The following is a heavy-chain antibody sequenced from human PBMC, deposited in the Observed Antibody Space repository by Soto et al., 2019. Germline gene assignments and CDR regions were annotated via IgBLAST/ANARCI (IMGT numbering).Heavy chain of an antibody. V-gene: IGHV4-59*08. CDR3: ARRKTRPEAFDY. Sequence: SETLSLTCTVSGGSISTYYWTWIRQSPGKGLEWIGYVYSSGSTKYNPSLSSRVTISLDTSKSQFSLKLNSVTAADTAVYYCARRKTRPEAFDYWGQGTQVTVSS. J-gene: IGHJ4*02. CDR1: GGSISTYY. CDR2: VYSSGST.